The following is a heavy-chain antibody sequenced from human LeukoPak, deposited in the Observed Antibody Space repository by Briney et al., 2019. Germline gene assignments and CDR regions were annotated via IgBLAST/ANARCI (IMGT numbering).Heavy chain of an antibody. CDR3: ARRKFLGWFDP. CDR1: GYIFTTYD. J-gene: IGHJ5*02. Sequence: GASVKVSCKASGYIFTTYDIGWVRQATGQGLKWMGWLNPNSGNAGYAQKFQGRVTISRNTSMSTAYMELSSLRSDDTAIYYCARRKFLGWFDPWGQGTLVTVSS. CDR2: LNPNSGNA. V-gene: IGHV1-8*03. D-gene: IGHD7-27*01.